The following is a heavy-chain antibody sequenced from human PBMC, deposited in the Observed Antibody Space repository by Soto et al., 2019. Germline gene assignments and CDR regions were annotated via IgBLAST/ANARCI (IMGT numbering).Heavy chain of an antibody. Sequence: SETLSLTCTVSGGSISSGDYYWSWIRQPPGKGLGWIGSIYYSGSTYYNPSLKSRVTISVDTSKNQFSLKLSSVTAADTAVYYCARGSYYYDSSGYYHYRGQGTLVTVPS. CDR3: ARGSYYYDSSGYYHY. V-gene: IGHV4-30-4*01. D-gene: IGHD3-22*01. CDR2: IYYSGST. J-gene: IGHJ4*02. CDR1: GGSISSGDYY.